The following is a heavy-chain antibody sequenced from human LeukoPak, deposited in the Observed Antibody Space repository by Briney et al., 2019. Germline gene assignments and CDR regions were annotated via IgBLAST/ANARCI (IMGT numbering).Heavy chain of an antibody. CDR2: VNPDGSTT. J-gene: IGHJ4*02. V-gene: IGHV3-74*01. Sequence: GGSLRLSCAASGFTFSVFWMHWVRHAPGTGPVWVSRVNPDGSTTSYADSVKGRFTISRDNAKNTLYLQISSLRAEDTAVYYCARDMWGTFDYWGQGTLVTVSS. D-gene: IGHD7-27*01. CDR3: ARDMWGTFDY. CDR1: GFTFSVFW.